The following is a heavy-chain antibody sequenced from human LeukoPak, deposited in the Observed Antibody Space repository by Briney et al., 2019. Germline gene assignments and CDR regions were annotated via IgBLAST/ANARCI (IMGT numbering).Heavy chain of an antibody. CDR1: GYTFTSCY. V-gene: IGHV1-46*01. CDR2: INPSGGST. Sequence: ASVKVSCKASGYTFTSCYMHWVRQAPGQGLEWMGIINPSGGSTSYAQKFQGRVTMTRDTSTSTVYMELSSLRSEDTAVYYCARGVAVAGTEIGVTIIVDYWGQGTLVTVSS. CDR3: ARGVAVAGTEIGVTIIVDY. D-gene: IGHD6-19*01. J-gene: IGHJ4*02.